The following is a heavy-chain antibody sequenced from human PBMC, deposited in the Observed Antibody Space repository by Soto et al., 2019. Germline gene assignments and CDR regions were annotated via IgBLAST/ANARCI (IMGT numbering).Heavy chain of an antibody. CDR1: GFTFSSYS. V-gene: IGHV3-21*01. J-gene: IGHJ4*02. CDR3: GIGLCRSNRYCYS. CDR2: ISSSSSYI. Sequence: EVQLVESGGGLVKPGGSLRLSCAASGFTFSSYSMNWVRQAPGKGLEWVSSISSSSSYIYYADSVKGRFTISRDKAKKSLDLQMNTLRAEDTAVYYCGIGLCRSNRYCYSWGPGTLGTVSP. D-gene: IGHD2-15*01.